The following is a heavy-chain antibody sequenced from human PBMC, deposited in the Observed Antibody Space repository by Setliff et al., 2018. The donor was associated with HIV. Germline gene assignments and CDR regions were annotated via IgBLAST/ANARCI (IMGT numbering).Heavy chain of an antibody. J-gene: IGHJ4*02. CDR3: ARDRGGKDY. CDR2: INWDSATV. CDR1: GFPFDDYA. V-gene: IGHV3-9*01. D-gene: IGHD3-16*01. Sequence: GGSLRLSCAASGFPFDDYAMHWVRQAPGKGLEWVAGINWDSATVAYADPMKGRFTISRDNAKNSVYLQMNSLRAEDTAFYYCARDRGGKDYWGQGTLVTVSS.